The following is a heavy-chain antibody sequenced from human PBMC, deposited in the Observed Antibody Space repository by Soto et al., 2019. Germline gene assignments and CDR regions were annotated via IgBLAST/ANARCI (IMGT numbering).Heavy chain of an antibody. CDR2: INHSGST. J-gene: IGHJ4*02. D-gene: IGHD5-12*01. V-gene: IGHV4-34*01. CDR3: ARDGYKPYYFDY. Sequence: SETLSLTCAVYGGSFSGYYWSWIRQPPGKGLEWIGEINHSGSTNYNPSLKSRVTISVDTSKNQFSLKLSSVTAADTAVYYCARDGYKPYYFDYWGQGTLVTVSS. CDR1: GGSFSGYY.